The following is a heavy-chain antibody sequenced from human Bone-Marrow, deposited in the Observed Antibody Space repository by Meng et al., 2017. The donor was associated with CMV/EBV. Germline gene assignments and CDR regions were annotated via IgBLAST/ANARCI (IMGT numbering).Heavy chain of an antibody. CDR3: ARLGNNYYGMDL. J-gene: IGHJ6*02. V-gene: IGHV3-11*04. CDR2: ISSSGSTI. D-gene: IGHD4-23*01. Sequence: GESLKISCAASGFMFDDYGMSWVRQAPGKGLEWVSYISSSGSTIYYADSVKGRFTISRDNAKNSLYLQMNSLRAEDTAVYYWARLGNNYYGMDLWAKGPRSPSP. CDR1: GFMFDDYG.